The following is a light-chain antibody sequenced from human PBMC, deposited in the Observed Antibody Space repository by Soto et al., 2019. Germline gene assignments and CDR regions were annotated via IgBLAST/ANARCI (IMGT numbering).Light chain of an antibody. V-gene: IGLV2-11*01. CDR1: SSDVGGYNY. Sequence: QSALTQPRSVSGSPGQSVTLSCTGTSSDVGGYNYVSGYQQHPGKAPKLMIDDVNKRPSGVPDRFSGSRSGNTASLTIAGRQSEDEADYYCCSYAGSYTWVFGGGTKLTV. CDR3: CSYAGSYTWV. J-gene: IGLJ3*02. CDR2: DVN.